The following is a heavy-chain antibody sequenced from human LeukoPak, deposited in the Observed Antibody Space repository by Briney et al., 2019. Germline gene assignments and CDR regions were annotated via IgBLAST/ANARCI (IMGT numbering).Heavy chain of an antibody. V-gene: IGHV5-51*01. CDR1: GFRFTSYW. Sequence: GESLQISCKGSGFRFTSYWIGWVRPMPGKGLEWMGIIYPGDSDTTYSPSFQGQVTISADKSISTAYLQWSSLKASDTAMYYCARLRDYDRYFDRWGRGTLVTVSS. CDR2: IYPGDSDT. J-gene: IGHJ2*01. D-gene: IGHD3-22*01. CDR3: ARLRDYDRYFDR.